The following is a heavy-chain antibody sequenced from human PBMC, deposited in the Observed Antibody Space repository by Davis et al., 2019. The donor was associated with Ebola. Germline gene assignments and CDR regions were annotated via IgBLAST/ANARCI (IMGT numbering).Heavy chain of an antibody. Sequence: PGGSLRLSCAASGFTFSDYYMSWIRQAPGKGLEWVSYISSSGSTIYYADSVKGRFTISRDNAKNSLYLQMNSLRAEDTAVYYCARVRFLEWSSSYYYYYGMDVWGKGTTVTVSS. CDR3: ARVRFLEWSSSYYYYYGMDV. CDR2: ISSSGSTI. CDR1: GFTFSDYY. V-gene: IGHV3-11*04. D-gene: IGHD3-3*01. J-gene: IGHJ6*04.